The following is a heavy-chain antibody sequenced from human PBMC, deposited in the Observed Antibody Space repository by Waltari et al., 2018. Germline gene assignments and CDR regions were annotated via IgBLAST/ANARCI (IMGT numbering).Heavy chain of an antibody. Sequence: QVQLQESGPGLVKPSETMSLTCTVSGGSISSSSYSWGWMRQPPGKGLEWIWSIYYRGSTYHNPSLNSLVTISVDTSKNQFSLKLSSVTAADTAVYYCARGKEKGYVRQWSWFDPWGQGTLVTVSS. CDR3: ARGKEKGYVRQWSWFDP. D-gene: IGHD2-15*01. V-gene: IGHV4-39*07. CDR1: GGSISSSSYS. J-gene: IGHJ5*02. CDR2: IYYRGST.